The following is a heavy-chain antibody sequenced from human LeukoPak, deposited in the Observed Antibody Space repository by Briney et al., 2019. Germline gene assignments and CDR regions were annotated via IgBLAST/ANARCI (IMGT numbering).Heavy chain of an antibody. J-gene: IGHJ6*02. CDR2: IYYSGST. D-gene: IGHD4-17*01. CDR3: ARDLAVTTDYYYGMDV. Sequence: SQTLSLTCTVSGGSISSGGYYWSWIRQHPGKGLVWIGYIYYSGSTYYNPSLKSRVTISVDTSKNQFSPKLSSVTAADTAVYYCARDLAVTTDYYYGMDVWGQGTTVTVSS. V-gene: IGHV4-31*03. CDR1: GGSISSGGYY.